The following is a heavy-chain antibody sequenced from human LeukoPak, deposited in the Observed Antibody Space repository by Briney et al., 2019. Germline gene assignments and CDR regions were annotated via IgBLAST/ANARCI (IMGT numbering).Heavy chain of an antibody. J-gene: IGHJ4*02. CDR1: GYTFTGYC. CDR2: INPNSGGT. Sequence: GASVKVSCKASGYTFTGYCMHWVRQAPGQGLEWMGWINPNSGGTNYAQKFQGRVTMTRDTSISTAYMELSRLRSDDTAVYYCVYSSSSLLYYFDYWGQGTLVTVSS. CDR3: VYSSSSLLYYFDY. D-gene: IGHD6-13*01. V-gene: IGHV1-2*02.